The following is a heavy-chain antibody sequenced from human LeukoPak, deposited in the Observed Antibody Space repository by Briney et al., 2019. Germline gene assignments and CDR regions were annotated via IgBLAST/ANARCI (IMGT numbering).Heavy chain of an antibody. D-gene: IGHD5-12*01. CDR3: AKWAHSGYDYYYYHGMDV. CDR1: GFTFSSYV. J-gene: IGHJ6*02. CDR2: ISYDGSNK. Sequence: GGSLRLSCVASGFTFSSYVMHGVRQAPGRGLAWVAVISYDGSNKYYADSVKGRFTISRDNSKNTLYLQMNSLRAEDTAVYYCAKWAHSGYDYYYYHGMDVWGQGTTVTVSS. V-gene: IGHV3-30*18.